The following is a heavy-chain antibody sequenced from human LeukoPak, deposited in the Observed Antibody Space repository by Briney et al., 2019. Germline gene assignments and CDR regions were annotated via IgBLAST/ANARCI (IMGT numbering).Heavy chain of an antibody. D-gene: IGHD4-17*01. V-gene: IGHV3-23*01. J-gene: IGHJ4*02. Sequence: PGGSLRLSCAASGFTFRNYPMGWVRQAPGKWRECVTAISDESSKTSYAHSVKGRFTISRDYSKNNLYLQMNSLRAEDTAVYYCAKEGPDYGDYRSGDYFDFWGQGTLVTVSP. CDR2: ISDESSKT. CDR1: GFTFRNYP. CDR3: AKEGPDYGDYRSGDYFDF.